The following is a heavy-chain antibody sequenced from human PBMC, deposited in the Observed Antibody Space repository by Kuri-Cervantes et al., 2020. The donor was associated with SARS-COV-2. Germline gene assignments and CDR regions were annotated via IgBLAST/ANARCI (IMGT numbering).Heavy chain of an antibody. CDR1: GGSISSSSYY. D-gene: IGHD3-3*01. J-gene: IGHJ4*02. CDR3: ARQRGGFLEWLLYYDY. V-gene: IGHV4-39*01. Sequence: GSLRLSCTVSGGSISSSSYYWGWIRQPPGKGLEWIGSIYYSGSTYYNSSPKSRVTISVDTSKNQFSLKLSSVTAADTAVYYCARQRGGFLEWLLYYDYWGQGTLVTVSS. CDR2: IYYSGST.